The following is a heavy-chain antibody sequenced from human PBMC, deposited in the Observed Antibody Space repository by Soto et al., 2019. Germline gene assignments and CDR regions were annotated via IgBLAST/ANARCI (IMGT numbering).Heavy chain of an antibody. V-gene: IGHV3-11*06. D-gene: IGHD6-13*01. CDR3: ARAEQQLVQFWGRPKKYPYYYGMDV. CDR1: GFTFSDYY. CDR2: ISSSSSYT. Sequence: PGGSLRLSCAASGFTFSDYYMSWIRQAPGEGLEWVSYISSSSSYTNYADSVKGRFTISRDNAKNSLYLQMNSLRAEDTAVYYCARAEQQLVQFWGRPKKYPYYYGMDVWGQGTTVTVSS. J-gene: IGHJ6*02.